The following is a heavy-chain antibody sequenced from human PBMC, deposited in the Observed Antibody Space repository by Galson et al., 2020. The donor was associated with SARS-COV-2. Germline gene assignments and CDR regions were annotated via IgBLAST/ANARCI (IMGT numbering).Heavy chain of an antibody. J-gene: IGHJ6*02. CDR3: ARDLFGSSSSDDSYYDYYGMYV. CDR1: GFTFSSYW. V-gene: IGHV3-7*01. D-gene: IGHD6-6*01. CDR2: IKQDGSEK. Sequence: GGSLRLSCAASGFTFSSYWISWVRQAPGKGLEWVANIKQDGSEKYYVDSVKGRFTISRDNAKNSLYLQMNSLRAEDTAVYYCARDLFGSSSSDDSYYDYYGMYVWGQGTTVTVSS.